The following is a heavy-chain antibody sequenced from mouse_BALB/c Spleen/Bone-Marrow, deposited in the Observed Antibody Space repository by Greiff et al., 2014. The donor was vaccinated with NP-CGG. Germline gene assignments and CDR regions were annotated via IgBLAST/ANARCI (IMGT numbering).Heavy chain of an antibody. CDR1: GYSFTGYF. D-gene: IGHD2-10*02. V-gene: IGHV1-20*02. CDR2: INPYNGDT. Sequence: EVQLQQSGPELVKPGASVKISCKASGYSFTGYFMNWVMQSHGKSLEWIGRINPYNGDTFYNQKFKGKATLTVDKSSSTAHMELLSLASEDAAVYYCARYGNYPYFDYWGQGTTLTVSS. J-gene: IGHJ2*01. CDR3: ARYGNYPYFDY.